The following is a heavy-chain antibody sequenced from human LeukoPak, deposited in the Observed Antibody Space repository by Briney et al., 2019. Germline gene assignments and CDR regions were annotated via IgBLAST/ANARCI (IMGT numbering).Heavy chain of an antibody. CDR3: ARSAAVADPYFDY. V-gene: IGHV5-51*01. CDR2: IYPGDSDT. D-gene: IGHD6-19*01. Sequence: GESLKISCKGSGYSFTSYWIGWVRQMPGKGLEWMGIIYPGDSDTRYSPSFQGQVTISADKSISTAYPQWSSLKASDTAMYYCARSAAVADPYFDYWGQGTLVTVSS. J-gene: IGHJ4*02. CDR1: GYSFTSYW.